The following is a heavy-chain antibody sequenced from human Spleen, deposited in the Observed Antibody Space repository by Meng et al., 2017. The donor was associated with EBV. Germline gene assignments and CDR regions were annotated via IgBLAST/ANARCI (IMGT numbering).Heavy chain of an antibody. D-gene: IGHD4-17*01. CDR2: IYHSGST. J-gene: IGHJ4*01. Sequence: VRHQVAEPTQVLPPQSRFSSFAVTASCMGIGGYNWSWSRELPGKGLNCIENIYHSGSTYYNPSLKSQDTITVDTAKNQFSLELISVTAAYSAGYDWARDPNGDYAFDSWGHGTLVTVSS. CDR1: ASCMGIGGYN. CDR3: ARDPNGDYAFDS. V-gene: IGHV4-30-4*01.